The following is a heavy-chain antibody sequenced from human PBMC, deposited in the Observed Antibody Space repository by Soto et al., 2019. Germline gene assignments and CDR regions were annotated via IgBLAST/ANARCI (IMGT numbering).Heavy chain of an antibody. CDR3: ARGDYFGSGSPVNDY. J-gene: IGHJ4*02. V-gene: IGHV3-53*02. Sequence: EVQLVETGGGLIQPGGSLRLSCAASGFTVSSHYMSWVRQAPGKGLEWVSLIYSGGNTYYVDSVKGRFTISRDNSKNTLYLQMNSVRAEDTAVYYCARGDYFGSGSPVNDYWGQGTLVTVSS. D-gene: IGHD3-10*01. CDR2: IYSGGNT. CDR1: GFTVSSHY.